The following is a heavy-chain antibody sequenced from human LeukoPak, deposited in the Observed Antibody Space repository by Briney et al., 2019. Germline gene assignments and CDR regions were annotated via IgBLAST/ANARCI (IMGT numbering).Heavy chain of an antibody. CDR3: AKGHSSGYYFDAFDI. D-gene: IGHD3-22*01. CDR1: GFTFSIYA. V-gene: IGHV3-23*01. CDR2: ISGSGGST. J-gene: IGHJ3*02. Sequence: GGSLRLSCAASGFTFSIYAMSWVRRAPGKGLEWASAISGSGGSTYYADSVKGRFTISRDNSKNTLYLQMNSLRAEDTAVYYCAKGHSSGYYFDAFDIWGQGTMVSVSS.